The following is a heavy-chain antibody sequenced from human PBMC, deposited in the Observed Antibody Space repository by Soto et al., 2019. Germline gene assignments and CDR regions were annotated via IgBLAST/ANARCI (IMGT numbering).Heavy chain of an antibody. J-gene: IGHJ6*03. CDR2: ISGSGGST. Sequence: EVQLLESGGGLVQPGGSLRLSCAASGFTFSSYAMRWVRQAPGKGLEWVSAISGSGGSTYYADSVKGRFTISRDNSKNTLYLQMNSLRAEDTAVYYCAKDYRTVTPEHYYYYYYMYVWGKGTTVTVSS. V-gene: IGHV3-23*01. D-gene: IGHD4-4*01. CDR3: AKDYRTVTPEHYYYYYYMYV. CDR1: GFTFSSYA.